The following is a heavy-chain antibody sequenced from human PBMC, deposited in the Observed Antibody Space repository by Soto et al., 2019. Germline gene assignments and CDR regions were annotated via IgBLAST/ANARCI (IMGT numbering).Heavy chain of an antibody. CDR1: GGTFSTFV. D-gene: IGHD3-22*01. V-gene: IGHV1-69*01. CDR3: ARDIAAFYNSIGS. CDR2: LIPTYNRP. J-gene: IGHJ4*02. Sequence: QVQLVQSGAEVKKPGSSVKVSCTTSGGTFSTFVINWVRQAPGQGLEWIGGLIPTYNRPNYAQKYQGRVSISADESTSTVYLELRSLRAEDTAMYYCARDIAAFYNSIGSWGPGTLVTVSS.